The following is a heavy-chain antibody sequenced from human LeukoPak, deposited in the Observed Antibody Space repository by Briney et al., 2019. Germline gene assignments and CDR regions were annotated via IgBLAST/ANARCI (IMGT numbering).Heavy chain of an antibody. CDR1: RFTFGDYA. J-gene: IGHJ4*02. Sequence: GRSLRLSCTASRFTFGDYAMSWVRQAPGKGLWCVGFIRSKAYGGTTEYAASVKGTFTISRDDSKSIAYLQMNSLKTEDTAVYYCTRVVLLWRRGYFDYWGQGTLVTVSS. D-gene: IGHD2-2*01. CDR2: IRSKAYGGTT. CDR3: TRVVLLWRRGYFDY. V-gene: IGHV3-49*04.